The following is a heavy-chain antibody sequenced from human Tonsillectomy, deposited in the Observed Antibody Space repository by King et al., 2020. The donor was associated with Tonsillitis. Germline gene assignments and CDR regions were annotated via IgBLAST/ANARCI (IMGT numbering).Heavy chain of an antibody. V-gene: IGHV1-69*09. Sequence: VQLVESGAEVKKPGSSVKVSCKASGGTFSSYAISWVRQAPGQGLEWMGRIIPILGIANYAQKFQGRVTITADKSTSTAYMELSSLRSEDTAVYYCAREIWDRGRDAFDIWGQGTMVPVSS. CDR1: GGTFSSYA. CDR3: AREIWDRGRDAFDI. J-gene: IGHJ3*02. CDR2: IIPILGIA. D-gene: IGHD3-16*01.